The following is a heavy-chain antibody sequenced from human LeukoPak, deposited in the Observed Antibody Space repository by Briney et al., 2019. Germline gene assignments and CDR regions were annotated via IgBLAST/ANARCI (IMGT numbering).Heavy chain of an antibody. Sequence: PGESLRLSCAASGFTFSSYGMHWVRQAPGKGLEWVAVISYDGSNKYYADSVKGRFTISRDNSKNTLYLQMNSLRAEDTAVYYCAKDRSSGSSQYFDYWGQGTLVTVSS. CDR2: ISYDGSNK. D-gene: IGHD1-26*01. CDR1: GFTFSSYG. J-gene: IGHJ4*02. V-gene: IGHV3-30*18. CDR3: AKDRSSGSSQYFDY.